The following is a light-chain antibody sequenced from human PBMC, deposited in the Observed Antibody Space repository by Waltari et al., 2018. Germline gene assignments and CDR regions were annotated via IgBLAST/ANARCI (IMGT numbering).Light chain of an antibody. CDR2: EVT. V-gene: IGLV2-8*01. Sequence: QSALTQPPSASGSPGQPVTISSTATSSDIGSYNYLSWYQQYPGKAPKFLIYEVTKRPTGVPDRFSGSKSGNTASLTVSGLQAEDEADYYCSSYAGSNNYVFGTGTKVTVL. J-gene: IGLJ1*01. CDR3: SSYAGSNNYV. CDR1: SSDIGSYNY.